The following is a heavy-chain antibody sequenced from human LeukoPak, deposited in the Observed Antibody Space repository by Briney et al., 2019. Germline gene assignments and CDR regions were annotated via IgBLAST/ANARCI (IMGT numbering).Heavy chain of an antibody. J-gene: IGHJ4*02. V-gene: IGHV1-69*13. D-gene: IGHD5-18*01. CDR2: IIPIFGTA. CDR1: GGTFSKYS. Sequence: SVKVSCKASGGTFSKYSINWVRQAPGQGLEWMGGIIPIFGTANYVQKFQGRVTITADESTRTANMELSRLRSEDTAVYYCARASSDDTAMATPFAYWGQGTLVTVSS. CDR3: ARASSDDTAMATPFAY.